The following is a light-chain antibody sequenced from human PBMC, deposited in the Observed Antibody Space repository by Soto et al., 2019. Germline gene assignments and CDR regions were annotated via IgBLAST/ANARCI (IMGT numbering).Light chain of an antibody. CDR1: SGSIASNH. CDR2: EDK. J-gene: IGLJ3*02. V-gene: IGLV6-57*01. Sequence: NFMLSQPHSVSESPGKTVTISCTRSSGSIASNHVQWYQQRPGSSPTTVIYEDKQRPSGVPDRFSGSIDSSSNSASLTISGLKTEDEADYYCQSYDSNNQVFGGGTKVTVL. CDR3: QSYDSNNQV.